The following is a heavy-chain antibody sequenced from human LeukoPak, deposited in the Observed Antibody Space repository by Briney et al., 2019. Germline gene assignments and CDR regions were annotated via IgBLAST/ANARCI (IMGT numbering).Heavy chain of an antibody. Sequence: GGSLGLSCVASGFTFSSYWVHWVRQAPGKRLLWVSRMNWDGSRTTYADSAKGRFAISRDNAKNTLYLQMNSLTSDDTAVYYCAREDPRTGYWFFDLWGRGTLVTVSS. CDR3: AREDPRTGYWFFDL. V-gene: IGHV3-74*01. J-gene: IGHJ2*01. CDR2: MNWDGSRT. CDR1: GFTFSSYW.